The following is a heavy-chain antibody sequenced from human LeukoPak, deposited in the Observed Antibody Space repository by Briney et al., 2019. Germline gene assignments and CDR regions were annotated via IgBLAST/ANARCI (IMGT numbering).Heavy chain of an antibody. D-gene: IGHD3-3*01. CDR2: ISSSSSYI. Sequence: GGSLRLSCAASGFTFSSYAMSWVRQAPGKGLEWVSSISSSSSYIYYADSVKGRFTISRDNAKNSLYLQMNSLRAEDTAVYYCARDSPDFWSGYYNRAEGMNLDYWGQGALVTVSS. CDR1: GFTFSSYA. CDR3: ARDSPDFWSGYYNRAEGMNLDY. J-gene: IGHJ4*02. V-gene: IGHV3-21*01.